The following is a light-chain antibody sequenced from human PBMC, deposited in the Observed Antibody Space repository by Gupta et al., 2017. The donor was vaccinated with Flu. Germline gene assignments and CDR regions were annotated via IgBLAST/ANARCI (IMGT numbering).Light chain of an antibody. CDR1: SSDVGGYNH. CDR2: EVT. Sequence: QSALAQPASVSGSPGQSIAISCTGTSSDVGGYNHVSWYQQHPGKAPKLMSYEVTKRPSGVSSRFSGSKSGNTDTLTISGLQTEDDADYYWCSFTSSSTTSEVFGPATKVT. J-gene: IGLJ1*01. V-gene: IGLV2-14*01. CDR3: CSFTSSSTTSEV.